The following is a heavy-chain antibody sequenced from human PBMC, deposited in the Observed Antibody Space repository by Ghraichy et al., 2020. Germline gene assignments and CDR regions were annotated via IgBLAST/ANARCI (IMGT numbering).Heavy chain of an antibody. J-gene: IGHJ6*02. CDR3: ARLRGRKGYSGYGTTNYYYGMDV. CDR2: IYYSGST. V-gene: IGHV4-59*08. D-gene: IGHD5-12*01. Sequence: SETLSLTCTVSGGSIISYYWSWIRQPPGKGLEWIGYIYYSGSTNYNPSLKSRVTISVDTSKNQFSLKLSSVTAADTAVYYCARLRGRKGYSGYGTTNYYYGMDVWGQGTTVTVSS. CDR1: GGSIISYY.